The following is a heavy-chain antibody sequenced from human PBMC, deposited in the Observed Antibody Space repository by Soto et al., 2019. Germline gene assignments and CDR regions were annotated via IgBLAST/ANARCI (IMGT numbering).Heavy chain of an antibody. CDR3: ASWARPSGFYVAGSYQAFDI. D-gene: IGHD3-10*01. Sequence: GESLKISCKGSGYSFTSYWIGWVRQMPGKGLEWMGIIYPGDSDTRYSPSFQGQVTISADKSISTAYLQWSSLKASDTAMYYCASWARPSGFYVAGSYQAFDICGQRTMVTVSS. CDR2: IYPGDSDT. CDR1: GYSFTSYW. J-gene: IGHJ3*02. V-gene: IGHV5-51*01.